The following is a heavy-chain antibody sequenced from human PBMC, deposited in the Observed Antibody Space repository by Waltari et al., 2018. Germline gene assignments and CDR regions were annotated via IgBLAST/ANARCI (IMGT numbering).Heavy chain of an antibody. J-gene: IGHJ3*01. Sequence: QLQLQESGPGLVKPSETLSLTCSVSGVSILSPRPYWAWIRQTPGQGLEWLATMSYSGTTYSSPSLKGRVTISRDTSKNQGSLRLGSVTAADTALYYCATYIGASIGTAAFDVWGQGTRVTVSS. D-gene: IGHD5-12*01. CDR1: GVSILSPRPY. CDR3: ATYIGASIGTAAFDV. V-gene: IGHV4-39*01. CDR2: MSYSGTT.